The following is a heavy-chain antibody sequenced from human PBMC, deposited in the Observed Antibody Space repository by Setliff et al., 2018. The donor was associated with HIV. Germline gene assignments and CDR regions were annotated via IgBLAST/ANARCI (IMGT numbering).Heavy chain of an antibody. D-gene: IGHD3-3*01. Sequence: PGESLKISCKGSGYSFTNPWIGWVRQMPGKGLEWMGIIYPGDSDAKYNPSFQGQVTISADKSISTAYLQWSNLKASDTAMYFCARLSQRIRIFGVINRGEEFDIWGRGTMVTVSS. CDR2: IYPGDSDA. CDR3: ARLSQRIRIFGVINRGEEFDI. CDR1: GYSFTNPW. V-gene: IGHV5-51*01. J-gene: IGHJ3*02.